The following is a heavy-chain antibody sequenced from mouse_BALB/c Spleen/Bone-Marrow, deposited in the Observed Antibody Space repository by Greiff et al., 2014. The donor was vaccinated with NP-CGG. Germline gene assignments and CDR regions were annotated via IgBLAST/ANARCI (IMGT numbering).Heavy chain of an antibody. Sequence: VQLQQSGPELVEPGASVKISCKASGYTFTDYNMHWVKQSHGRSLEWIGYIYPYNGGTGYNQKFKSKATLTVDNSSSTAYMELRSLTSEDSAVYYCARGWLLSWFAYWGQGTLVTVSA. CDR3: ARGWLLSWFAY. CDR1: GYTFTDYN. D-gene: IGHD2-3*01. J-gene: IGHJ3*01. CDR2: IYPYNGGT. V-gene: IGHV1S29*02.